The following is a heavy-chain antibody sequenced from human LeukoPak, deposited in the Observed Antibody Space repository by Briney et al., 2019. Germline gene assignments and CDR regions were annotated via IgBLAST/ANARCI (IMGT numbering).Heavy chain of an antibody. Sequence: GASVKVSCKASGYTFTDSYMYWVRLAPGQGLEWLGWINPNSGGTKYAQKFQGRVTMTRDTSISTAYMELSRLRSDDTAVYYCARDRGQHPSITMIVVAPHSPVDYWGQGTLVTVSS. D-gene: IGHD3-22*01. J-gene: IGHJ4*02. CDR1: GYTFTDSY. V-gene: IGHV1-2*02. CDR2: INPNSGGT. CDR3: ARDRGQHPSITMIVVAPHSPVDY.